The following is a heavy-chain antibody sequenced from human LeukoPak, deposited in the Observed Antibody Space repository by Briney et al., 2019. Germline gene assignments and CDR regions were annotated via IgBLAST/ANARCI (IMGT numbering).Heavy chain of an antibody. CDR2: IRYDGSNK. J-gene: IGHJ3*02. V-gene: IGHV3-30*02. CDR3: AKDREGTVTTGDAFDI. Sequence: GGSLRLSCAASGFTFSSYGMHWVRQAPGKGLEWVAFIRYDGSNKYYADSVKGRFTISRDNSKNTLYLQMNSLRAEDTAVYYCAKDREGTVTTGDAFDIWGQGTMVTVSS. CDR1: GFTFSSYG. D-gene: IGHD4-17*01.